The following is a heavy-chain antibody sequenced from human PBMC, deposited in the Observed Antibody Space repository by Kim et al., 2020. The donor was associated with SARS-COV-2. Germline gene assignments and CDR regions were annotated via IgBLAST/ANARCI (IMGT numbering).Heavy chain of an antibody. D-gene: IGHD2-21*01. V-gene: IGHV5-51*01. CDR3: ARGIGYYYYYMDV. J-gene: IGHJ6*03. Sequence: YRPSFQGQVTISADKSISTAYLQWSSLKASDTAMYYCARGIGYYYYYMDVWGKGTTVTVSS.